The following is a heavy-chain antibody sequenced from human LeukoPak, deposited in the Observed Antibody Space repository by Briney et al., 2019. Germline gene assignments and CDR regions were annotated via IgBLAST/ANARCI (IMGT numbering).Heavy chain of an antibody. Sequence: SETLSLTCTVSGDSINSLDLWSWVRQPPGKGLEWIGEMYLSGTTHSNPSVKSRVTISIDKSKNQFFLNLSSVTDADTAVYYCAGLVGRYSSGLYYYYFDYWGQGTLVTVSS. J-gene: IGHJ4*02. V-gene: IGHV4-4*02. CDR3: AGLVGRYSSGLYYYYFDY. CDR2: MYLSGTT. D-gene: IGHD3-22*01. CDR1: GDSINSLDL.